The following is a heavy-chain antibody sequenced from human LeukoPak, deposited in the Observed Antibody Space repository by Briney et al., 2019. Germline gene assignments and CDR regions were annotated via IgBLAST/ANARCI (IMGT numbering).Heavy chain of an antibody. CDR3: ARDSPGYLAYDS. CDR2: IYSGGST. Sequence: PGGSLRLSCAASGFTVSSNYMNWVRQAPGKGLEWVSVIYSGGSTYYTDSVKGRFTISRDNSKNTLYLQMNSLRVEDTAVYYCARDSPGYLAYDSWGQGTLVTVSS. V-gene: IGHV3-66*01. CDR1: GFTVSSNY. J-gene: IGHJ4*02. D-gene: IGHD1-1*01.